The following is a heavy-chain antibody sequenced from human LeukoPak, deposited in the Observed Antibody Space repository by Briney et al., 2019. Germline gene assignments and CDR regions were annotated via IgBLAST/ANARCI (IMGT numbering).Heavy chain of an antibody. CDR1: GFTFSSYW. CDR3: ARDGPGQWLFPTYYYYYMDV. Sequence: PGGSLRLSCAASGFTFSSYWMSWVRQAPGKGLEWVANIKQDGSEKYYVDSVKGRFTISRDNAKNSLYLQMNSLRAEDTAVYYCARDGPGQWLFPTYYYYYMDVWGKGTTVTVSS. J-gene: IGHJ6*03. CDR2: IKQDGSEK. D-gene: IGHD3-22*01. V-gene: IGHV3-7*01.